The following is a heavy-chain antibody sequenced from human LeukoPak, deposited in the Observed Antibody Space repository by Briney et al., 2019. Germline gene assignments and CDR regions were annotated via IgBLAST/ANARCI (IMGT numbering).Heavy chain of an antibody. CDR1: GFIFSNYG. CDR3: AKDLLNDFDY. Sequence: GGSLRLSCAASGFIFSNYGMNWVRQAPGKGLEWVAAISASGSATSYADSVRGRFTISRDNSKSTTYLQMNSLRAEDTAVYYCAKDLLNDFDYWGQGTLVTVSS. CDR2: ISASGSAT. V-gene: IGHV3-23*01. J-gene: IGHJ4*02.